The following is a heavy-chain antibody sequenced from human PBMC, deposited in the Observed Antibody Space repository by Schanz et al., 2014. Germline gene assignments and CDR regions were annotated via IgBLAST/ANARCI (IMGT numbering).Heavy chain of an antibody. CDR1: GYTFTTYA. CDR2: ISVYTGNT. J-gene: IGHJ4*02. V-gene: IGHV1-18*01. D-gene: IGHD3-9*01. CDR3: ARDAADFYDILTEEDY. Sequence: QVQLVQSGAEVKKPGASVRVSCKASGYTFTTYAMSWVRQAPGQGLEWVGWISVYTGNTKYGQKVQGRVTMTADTSTNTAYMELRSLRSDDTAVYYCARDAADFYDILTEEDYWGQGTLVTGSS.